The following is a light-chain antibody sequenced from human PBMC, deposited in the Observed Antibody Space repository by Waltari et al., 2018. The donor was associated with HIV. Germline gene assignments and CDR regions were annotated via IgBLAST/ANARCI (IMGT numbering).Light chain of an antibody. J-gene: IGKJ4*01. V-gene: IGKV3-20*01. CDR3: QQYRRSPLT. CDR2: GAS. Sequence: EIVLTQSPGTLALSLGKRATISCRASQSVSSTYLAWYQQKPGQPLRLLIDGASTRATGIPDRFSGSGSGTDFTLTISRVEPEDSAVYYCQQYRRSPLTFGGGTKVEIK. CDR1: QSVSSTY.